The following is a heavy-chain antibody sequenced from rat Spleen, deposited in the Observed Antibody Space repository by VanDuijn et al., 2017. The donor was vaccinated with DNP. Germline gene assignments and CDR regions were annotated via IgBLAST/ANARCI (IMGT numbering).Heavy chain of an antibody. CDR2: MWYGGDT. D-gene: IGHD1-1*01. Sequence: QVQLKESGPGLVRPSETLSLTCTVSGFSLTSNSVSWIRQPSGKGPEWMGRMWYGGDTAYNSALKSRLSINRDTSKNQVFLKMNSLQTDETGTYYCTRDTGFDYVMDAWGQGASVTVSS. CDR3: TRDTGFDYVMDA. J-gene: IGHJ4*01. V-gene: IGHV2-63*01. CDR1: GFSLTSNS.